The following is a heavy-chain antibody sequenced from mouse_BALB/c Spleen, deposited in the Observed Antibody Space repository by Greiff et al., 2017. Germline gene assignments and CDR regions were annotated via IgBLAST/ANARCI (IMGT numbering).Heavy chain of an antibody. V-gene: IGHV1-69*02. D-gene: IGHD2-4*01. Sequence: VQLQQPGAELVRPGASVKLSCKASGYTFTSYWINWVKQRPGQGLEWIGNIYPSDSYTNYNQKFKDKATLTVDKSSSTAYMQLSSPTSEDSAVYYCTRGTMITTGFAYWGQGTLVTVSA. CDR2: IYPSDSYT. J-gene: IGHJ3*01. CDR3: TRGTMITTGFAY. CDR1: GYTFTSYW.